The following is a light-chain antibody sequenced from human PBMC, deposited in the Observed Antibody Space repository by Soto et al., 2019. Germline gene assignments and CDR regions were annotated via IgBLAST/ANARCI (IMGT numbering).Light chain of an antibody. CDR2: GAS. V-gene: IGKV3-15*01. Sequence: EIVMTQSPATLSVSPGERATLSCRASQSVSGNLAWYQQKPGQSPSLLIYGASTRATGIPARFSGSGPGTELTLPISSLRYEDFAVYYCQQYNTWPPITFGQGTRLEIK. CDR1: QSVSGN. CDR3: QQYNTWPPIT. J-gene: IGKJ5*01.